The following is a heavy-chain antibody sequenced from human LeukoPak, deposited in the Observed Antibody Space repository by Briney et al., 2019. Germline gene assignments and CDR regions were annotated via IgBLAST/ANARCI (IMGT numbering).Heavy chain of an antibody. CDR2: INPSGST. D-gene: IGHD4/OR15-4a*01. V-gene: IGHV4-4*07. CDR3: ARQQLKTMASFDY. CDR1: GGSISSYS. J-gene: IGHJ4*02. Sequence: SETLSLTCTVSGGSISSYSWSWIRLPAGKGLEWIGRINPSGSTNYNPSLKSRVTMSLDTSKNQFSLKLNSATAADTAVYYCARQQLKTMASFDYWGQGTLVTVSS.